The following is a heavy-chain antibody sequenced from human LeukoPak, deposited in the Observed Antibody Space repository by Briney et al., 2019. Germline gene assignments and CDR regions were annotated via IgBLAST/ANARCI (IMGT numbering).Heavy chain of an antibody. J-gene: IGHJ5*02. CDR2: IYPGDSGT. CDR1: GYSFTSYW. CDR3: ARQGYSATYASWFDP. Sequence: GESLKISCKGSGYSFTSYWIGWVRQMPGKGLEWMGIIYPGDSGTRYSPSFQGQVTISADKSTSTAYLQWSSLKASDTAMYYCARQGYSATYASWFDPWGQGTLVTVSS. D-gene: IGHD3-16*02. V-gene: IGHV5-51*01.